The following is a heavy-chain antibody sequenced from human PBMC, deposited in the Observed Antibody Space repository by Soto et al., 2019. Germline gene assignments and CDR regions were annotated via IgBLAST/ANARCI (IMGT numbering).Heavy chain of an antibody. V-gene: IGHV4-59*01. Sequence: SETLSLTCTVSGGSISSYYWSWIRQPPGKGLEWIGYIYYSGSTNYNPSLKSRVTISVDTSKNQFSLKLSSVTAADTAVYYCARDGGVGQQLPRDYYYYGMDVWGQGTTVTGSS. CDR1: GGSISSYY. CDR3: ARDGGVGQQLPRDYYYYGMDV. D-gene: IGHD6-13*01. CDR2: IYYSGST. J-gene: IGHJ6*02.